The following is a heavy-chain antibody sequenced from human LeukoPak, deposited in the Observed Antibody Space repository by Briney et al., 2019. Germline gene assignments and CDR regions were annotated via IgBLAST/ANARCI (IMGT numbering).Heavy chain of an antibody. CDR1: GFSLSNARMG. J-gene: IGHJ5*02. CDR3: ARIRGTIVLGFDP. Sequence: SGPTLVNPTETLTLTCTVSGFSLSNARMGVSWIRQPPGKALEWLAHIFSNDEKSYSTSLKSRLTISKDTSKSQVVLTMTNMDPVNTAKYYCARIRGTIVLGFDPWAKETLVTVSS. D-gene: IGHD4/OR15-4a*01. V-gene: IGHV2-26*02. CDR2: IFSNDEK.